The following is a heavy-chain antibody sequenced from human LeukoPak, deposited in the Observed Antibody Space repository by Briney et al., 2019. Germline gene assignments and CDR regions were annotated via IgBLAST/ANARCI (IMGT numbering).Heavy chain of an antibody. J-gene: IGHJ4*02. D-gene: IGHD1-26*01. Sequence: GGSLRLSCAASGFTFSSYDMSWVRQAPGKGLEWVSGISDSGGSTYYADSVKGRFTISRDNSKNTLYLQMNSLTSEDTAIYYCARHLVGTTLDYWGQGTLVTVSS. CDR1: GFTFSSYD. V-gene: IGHV3-23*01. CDR3: ARHLVGTTLDY. CDR2: ISDSGGST.